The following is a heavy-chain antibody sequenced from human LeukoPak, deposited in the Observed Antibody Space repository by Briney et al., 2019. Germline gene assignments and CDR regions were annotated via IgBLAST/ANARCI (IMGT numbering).Heavy chain of an antibody. V-gene: IGHV1-45*02. Sequence: GASVKVSCKASVYTFTYRYLHWVRQAPGQALEWMGWITPFNGNTNYAQKFQDRVTITRDRSMSTAYMELSSLRSEDTAMYYCATITMVRGVFAFDIWGQGTMVTVSS. CDR2: ITPFNGNT. J-gene: IGHJ3*02. CDR1: VYTFTYRY. D-gene: IGHD3-10*01. CDR3: ATITMVRGVFAFDI.